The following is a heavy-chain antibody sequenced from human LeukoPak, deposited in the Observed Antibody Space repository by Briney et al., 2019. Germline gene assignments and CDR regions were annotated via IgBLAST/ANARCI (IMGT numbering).Heavy chain of an antibody. Sequence: SETLSLTCTVSGGSISSYYWSWLRQPAGKGLEWIGRIYTSGSTNYNPSLKSRVTMSVDTSKNQFSLKLSSVTAADTGVYYCAREPRTGRGYYFDYWGQGTLVTVSS. J-gene: IGHJ4*02. D-gene: IGHD3/OR15-3a*01. CDR2: IYTSGST. CDR1: GGSISSYY. CDR3: AREPRTGRGYYFDY. V-gene: IGHV4-4*07.